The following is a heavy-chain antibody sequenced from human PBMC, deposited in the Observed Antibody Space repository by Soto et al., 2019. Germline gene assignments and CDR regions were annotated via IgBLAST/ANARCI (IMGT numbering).Heavy chain of an antibody. D-gene: IGHD2-2*02. CDR2: LSSRSDI. V-gene: IGHV3-21*01. CDR3: AREYTAWPLAYGLDV. Sequence: VGSLRLSCVGSGFTGSTYSMNWVRRAPGRGLECVSSLSSRSDIYYAASVQGRFTISRDNAKNAVSLQMNSLRAEDTAVYYCAREYTAWPLAYGLDVWGQGTTVTVSS. CDR1: GFTGSTYS. J-gene: IGHJ6*02.